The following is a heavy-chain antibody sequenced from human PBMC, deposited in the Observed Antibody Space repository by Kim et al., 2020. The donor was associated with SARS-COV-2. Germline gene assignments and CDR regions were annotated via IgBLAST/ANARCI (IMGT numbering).Heavy chain of an antibody. J-gene: IGHJ4*02. CDR2: IYHSGST. D-gene: IGHD3-10*01. Sequence: SETLSLTCAVSGGSISSSNWWSWVRQPPGKGLEWIGEIYHSGSTNYNPSLKSRVTISVDKSKNQFSLKLSSVTAADTAVYYCARGGSGSYYNGYFDYWGQGTLVTVSS. V-gene: IGHV4-4*02. CDR1: GGSISSSNW. CDR3: ARGGSGSYYNGYFDY.